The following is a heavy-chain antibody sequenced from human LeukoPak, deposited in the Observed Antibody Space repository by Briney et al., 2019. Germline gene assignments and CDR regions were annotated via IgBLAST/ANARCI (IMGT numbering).Heavy chain of an antibody. CDR2: MNPNSGNT. V-gene: IGHV1-8*02. J-gene: IGHJ5*02. CDR1: GYTFTSYD. Sequence: ASVKVSCKASGYTFTSYDINWVRQATGQGLEWMGWMNPNSGNTGYAQKFQGRVTMTRNTSISTAYMELSSLRSEDTAVYYCASSSWPHNNWFDPWGQGTLVTVSS. CDR3: ASSSWPHNNWFDP. D-gene: IGHD6-13*01.